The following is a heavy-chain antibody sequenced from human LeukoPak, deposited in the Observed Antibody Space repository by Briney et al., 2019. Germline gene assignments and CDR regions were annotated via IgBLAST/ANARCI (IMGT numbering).Heavy chain of an antibody. Sequence: ASVKVSCKASGYTFTGYYMHWVRQAPGQGLEWMGRINPNSGGTNYAQKFQGRVTLTRDTSISTACMELSRLRSDDTAVYYCASLQYSSSPTDYWGQGTLATVSS. D-gene: IGHD6-6*01. CDR3: ASLQYSSSPTDY. J-gene: IGHJ4*02. V-gene: IGHV1-2*06. CDR2: INPNSGGT. CDR1: GYTFTGYY.